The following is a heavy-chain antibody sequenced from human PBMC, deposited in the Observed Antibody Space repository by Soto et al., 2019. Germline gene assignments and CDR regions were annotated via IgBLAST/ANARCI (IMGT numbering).Heavy chain of an antibody. J-gene: IGHJ4*02. CDR2: ISGSGGST. V-gene: IGHV3-23*01. CDR3: AKGGPYYYDSSGYYDY. D-gene: IGHD3-22*01. CDR1: GFTFSSYA. Sequence: EVQLLESGGGLVQPGGSLRLSCAASGFTFSSYAMSWVRQAPGKGLEWLSAISGSGGSTYYADSVKGRFTISRDNSKNTLYLQMNSLRAEDTAVYYCAKGGPYYYDSSGYYDYWGQGTLVTVSS.